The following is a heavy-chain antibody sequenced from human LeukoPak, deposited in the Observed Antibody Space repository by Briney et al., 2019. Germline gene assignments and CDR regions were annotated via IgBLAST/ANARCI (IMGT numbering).Heavy chain of an antibody. CDR2: ISSSSSYT. V-gene: IGHV3-11*05. D-gene: IGHD2-15*01. Sequence: GGSLRLSCAASGFTFSDYYMNWIRQAPGKGLEWISYISSSSSYTNLADSVKGRFTISRDNAKNSLYLQMNSLRAEDTAVYYCARGGIWGPNAFDIWGQGTMVTVSS. CDR1: GFTFSDYY. J-gene: IGHJ3*02. CDR3: ARGGIWGPNAFDI.